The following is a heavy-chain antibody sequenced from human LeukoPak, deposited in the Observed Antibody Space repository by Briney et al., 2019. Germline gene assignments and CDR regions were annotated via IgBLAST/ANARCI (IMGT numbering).Heavy chain of an antibody. J-gene: IGHJ4*02. Sequence: ASVKVSCKASGYTFTSHGISWVRQAPGQGLEWMGWISAYNGNTNYAQKLQGRVTMTTDTSTNTAYMELRSLRSDDTAVYYCARDLVVVAAAPFGYWGQGTLVTVSS. CDR2: ISAYNGNT. CDR1: GYTFTSHG. D-gene: IGHD2-15*01. V-gene: IGHV1-18*01. CDR3: ARDLVVVAAAPFGY.